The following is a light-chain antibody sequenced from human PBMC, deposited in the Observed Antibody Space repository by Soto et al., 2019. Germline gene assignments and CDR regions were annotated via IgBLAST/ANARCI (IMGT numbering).Light chain of an antibody. CDR2: DVS. CDR3: SSYTSSDTRV. J-gene: IGLJ1*01. V-gene: IGLV2-14*01. CDR1: SSDVGGYNY. Sequence: QSALTQPASVSGSPGQSITISCTGTSSDVGGYNYVSWYQQHPGKAPKLMIYDVSNRPSGVSNRFSGSKSDNTASLTISGLQAEDEADYYCSSYTSSDTRVLGTGTKLTVL.